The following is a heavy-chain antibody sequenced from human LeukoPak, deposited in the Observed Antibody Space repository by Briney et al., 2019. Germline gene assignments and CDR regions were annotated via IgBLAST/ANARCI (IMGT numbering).Heavy chain of an antibody. CDR3: ARDLVATTPSGLLY. J-gene: IGHJ4*02. CDR2: ISSSSSYI. Sequence: GGSLRLSCAASGFTFSSYSMNWVRQAPGKGLEWVSSISSSSSYIYYADSVKGRFTISRDNAKNSLYLQMNSLRAEDTAVYYCARDLVATTPSGLLYWGQGTLVTVSS. V-gene: IGHV3-21*01. CDR1: GFTFSSYS. D-gene: IGHD5-12*01.